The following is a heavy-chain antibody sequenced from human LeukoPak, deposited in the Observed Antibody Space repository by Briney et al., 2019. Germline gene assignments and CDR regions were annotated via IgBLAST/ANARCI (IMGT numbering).Heavy chain of an antibody. CDR3: AKENSGSYFFDY. J-gene: IGHJ4*02. CDR2: IKFHGHET. D-gene: IGHD1-26*01. V-gene: IGHV3-30*02. CDR1: GFNFNNYD. Sequence: GGSLRLSCVASGFNFNNYDLHWVRQASGKGLEWVAFIKFHGHETFYADSVKGRFTISRDNSKNTLYLQMNSLRAEDTAVYYCAKENSGSYFFDYWGQGTLVTVSS.